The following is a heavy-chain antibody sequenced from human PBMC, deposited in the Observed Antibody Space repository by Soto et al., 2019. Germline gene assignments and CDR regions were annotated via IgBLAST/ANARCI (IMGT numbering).Heavy chain of an antibody. Sequence: SETLSLTCAVHGGSFSGYYWDWIRQPPGKGLEWIGYIYYSGSTNYNPSLKSRVTTSVDTSKNQFSLKLSSVTAADTAVYYCARSLRRTWFDPWGQGTLVTVSS. D-gene: IGHD3-10*01. CDR2: IYYSGST. CDR1: GGSFSGYY. CDR3: ARSLRRTWFDP. V-gene: IGHV4-59*01. J-gene: IGHJ5*02.